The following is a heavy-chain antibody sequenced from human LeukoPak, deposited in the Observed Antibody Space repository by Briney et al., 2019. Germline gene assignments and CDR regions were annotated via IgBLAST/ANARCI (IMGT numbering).Heavy chain of an antibody. CDR1: GYIFSGYY. J-gene: IGHJ3*02. Sequence: ASVKVSCKASGYIFSGYYMHWVRQAPGQGLEWMGWINPNSGGTNSAQKFQGRVTMTRDTSISTAYMELRRLRSDDTAVYYCARDPPIGGADVFDIWGQGTMVTVSS. CDR3: ARDPPIGGADVFDI. D-gene: IGHD3-10*01. CDR2: INPNSGGT. V-gene: IGHV1-2*02.